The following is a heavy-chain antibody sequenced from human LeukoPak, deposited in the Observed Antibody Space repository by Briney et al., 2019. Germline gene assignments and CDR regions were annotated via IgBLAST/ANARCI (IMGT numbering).Heavy chain of an antibody. Sequence: GGSLRLSCAASGFTFSNFAVSWVRQTPEKGLEWVSAISGSDGRLFYADSVRGRFTISRDNSKNTLSLQMNSLRADDTAVYFCAKESPYSSNRLYYFDYWGQGTLVTVSS. V-gene: IGHV3-23*01. CDR2: ISGSDGRL. CDR1: GFTFSNFA. J-gene: IGHJ4*02. D-gene: IGHD2-21*01. CDR3: AKESPYSSNRLYYFDY.